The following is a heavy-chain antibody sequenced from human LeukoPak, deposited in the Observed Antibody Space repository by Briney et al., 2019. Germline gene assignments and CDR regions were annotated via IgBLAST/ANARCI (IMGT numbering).Heavy chain of an antibody. CDR2: IYYSGST. D-gene: IGHD2-15*01. CDR3: ARSQADLAATFDY. CDR1: GCSISSYY. V-gene: IGHV4-59*01. J-gene: IGHJ4*02. Sequence: SETLSLTCTVSGCSISSYYWSWIRQPPGKGLEWIGYIYYSGSTNYNPSLKSRVTISVDTSKNQFSLKLSSVTAADTAVYYCARSQADLAATFDYWGQGTLVTVSS.